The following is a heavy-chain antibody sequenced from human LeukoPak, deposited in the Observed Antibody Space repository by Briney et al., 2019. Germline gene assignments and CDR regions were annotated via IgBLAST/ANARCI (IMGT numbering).Heavy chain of an antibody. D-gene: IGHD3-10*01. V-gene: IGHV1-18*01. CDR1: GYTFSSSG. J-gene: IGHJ4*02. CDR3: ASDLGRIAMVRGVGDD. CDR2: ISAYNGNR. Sequence: GAPVKLSCSVSGYTFSSSGYSWIRQAPGQGHEWMGWISAYNGNRNYAQKLQGRVTMTTDTSTRNASKELRSLRPDDTAVSYCASDLGRIAMVRGVGDDWGQGTLVTVSS.